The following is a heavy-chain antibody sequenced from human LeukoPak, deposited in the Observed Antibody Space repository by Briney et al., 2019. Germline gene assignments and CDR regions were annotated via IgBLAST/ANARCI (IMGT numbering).Heavy chain of an antibody. D-gene: IGHD1-1*01. J-gene: IGHJ4*02. CDR1: GGFISSHY. CDR3: ASVPMTTSFFDH. V-gene: IGHV4-59*08. Sequence: PSETLSLTCTVPGGFISSHYWSWLRQPPGKGLEWIGYIYFTGYIKYNPSLKSRLTISRDTSRNQFSLSLISVTTADTAVYYCASVPMTTSFFDHWGKGSLVIVSS. CDR2: IYFTGYI.